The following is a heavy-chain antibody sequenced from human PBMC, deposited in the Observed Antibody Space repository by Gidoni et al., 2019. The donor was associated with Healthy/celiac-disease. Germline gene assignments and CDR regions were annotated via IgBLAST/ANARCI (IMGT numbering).Heavy chain of an antibody. D-gene: IGHD2-15*01. CDR3: ASGVVVVAATRRNDY. Sequence: EVQLVESGGGLVKPGGSLRLSCAASGFTFSSYSMNWVRQAPGKGLEWVSSISRSSSYIYYADSVKGRFTISRDNAKNSLYLQMNSLRAEDTAVYYCASGVVVVAATRRNDYWGQGTLVTVSS. V-gene: IGHV3-21*01. CDR1: GFTFSSYS. J-gene: IGHJ4*02. CDR2: ISRSSSYI.